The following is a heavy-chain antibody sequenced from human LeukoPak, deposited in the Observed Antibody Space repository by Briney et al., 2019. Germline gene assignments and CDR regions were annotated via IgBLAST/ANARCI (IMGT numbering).Heavy chain of an antibody. Sequence: GGSLILSCAASGFTFSGSAIHWVRQAPEKGLEWVGRIRREGNNYATSYAVSVKGRFTISRDDSKHAAYLQMNSLKTEGTAIYYCSRLLDAFDIWGQGTMVTVSS. V-gene: IGHV3-73*01. CDR1: GFTFSGSA. CDR2: IRREGNNYAT. J-gene: IGHJ3*02. CDR3: SRLLDAFDI.